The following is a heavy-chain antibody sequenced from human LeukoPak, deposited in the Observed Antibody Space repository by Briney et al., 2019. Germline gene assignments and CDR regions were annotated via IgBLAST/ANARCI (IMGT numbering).Heavy chain of an antibody. CDR1: GGSISSSSYY. CDR2: IYYSGST. Sequence: SETLSLTCTVSGGSISSSSYYWGWIRQPPGKGLEWIGSIYYSGSTYYNPSLKSRVTISVDTSKNQFSLKLSSVIAADTAVYYCARHNRAAAPYDYWGQGTLVTVSS. V-gene: IGHV4-39*01. CDR3: ARHNRAAAPYDY. J-gene: IGHJ4*02. D-gene: IGHD6-13*01.